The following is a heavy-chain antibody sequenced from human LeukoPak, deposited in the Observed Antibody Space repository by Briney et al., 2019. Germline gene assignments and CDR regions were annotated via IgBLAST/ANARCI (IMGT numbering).Heavy chain of an antibody. CDR1: GGSISSYY. J-gene: IGHJ5*02. Sequence: SETLSLTCTVSGGSISSYYWSWIRQPPGKGLEWIGYIYYSGSTNYNPSLKSRVTISVDTSKNHFSLKLSSVTAADTAVYYCARVPVNCGGDCYSGWFDPWGQGTLVTVSS. CDR3: ARVPVNCGGDCYSGWFDP. V-gene: IGHV4-59*01. D-gene: IGHD2-21*02. CDR2: IYYSGST.